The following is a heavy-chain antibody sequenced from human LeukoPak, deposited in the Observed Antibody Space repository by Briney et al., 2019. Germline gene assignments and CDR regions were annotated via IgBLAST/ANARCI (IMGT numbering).Heavy chain of an antibody. Sequence: SQTLSLTCTVSGGSLSSGGYDWSWIRQHPGKGLELIGYIYDSGSTYYNPSLKSRVTISVDRSKNQFSLKLSSVTAADTAVYYCARSFPESYYDFWSGYHNMDVWGKGTTVTVSS. V-gene: IGHV4-31*03. CDR2: IYDSGST. CDR3: ARSFPESYYDFWSGYHNMDV. J-gene: IGHJ6*03. CDR1: GGSLSSGGYD. D-gene: IGHD3-3*01.